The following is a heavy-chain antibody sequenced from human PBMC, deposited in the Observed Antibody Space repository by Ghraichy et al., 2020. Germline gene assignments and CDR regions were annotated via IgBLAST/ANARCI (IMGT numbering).Heavy chain of an antibody. CDR1: GASISAFGNY. V-gene: IGHV4-39*07. CDR3: ARERGRGVVDY. Sequence: SETLSLTCSVSGASISAFGNYWGWIRQTPGKTLEWIGNIYFTGGTYYRPSLRSRVTMSVDTSKNQFSLQLTSVTAADTAVYYCARERGRGVVDYWGQGTLLTVSS. D-gene: IGHD3-10*01. CDR2: IYFTGGT. J-gene: IGHJ4*02.